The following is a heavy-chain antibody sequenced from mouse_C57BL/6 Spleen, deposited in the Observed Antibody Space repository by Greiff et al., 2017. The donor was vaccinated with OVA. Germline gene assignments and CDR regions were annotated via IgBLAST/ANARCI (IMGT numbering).Heavy chain of an antibody. V-gene: IGHV1-55*01. D-gene: IGHD2-4*01. CDR2: IYPGSGST. J-gene: IGHJ2*01. Sequence: VQLQQPGAELVKPGASVKMSCKASGYTFTSYWITWVKQRPGQGLEWIGDIYPGSGSTNYNEKFKSKATLPVDTSSSTAYMQLSSLTSEVSAVYYCARSGYYDSYYFDYWGQGTTLTVSS. CDR3: ARSGYYDSYYFDY. CDR1: GYTFTSYW.